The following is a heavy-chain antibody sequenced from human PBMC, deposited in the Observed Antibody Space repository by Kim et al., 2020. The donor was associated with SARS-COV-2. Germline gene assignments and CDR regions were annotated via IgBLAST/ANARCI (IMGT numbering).Heavy chain of an antibody. V-gene: IGHV4-61*01. D-gene: IGHD6-19*01. CDR3: ARGSEQQWLVHFDY. CDR1: GGSVSSGSYY. CDR2: IYYSGST. Sequence: SETLSLTCTVSGGSVSSGSYYWSWIRQPPGKGLEWIGYIYYSGSTNYNPSLKSRVTISVDTSKNQFSLKLSSVTAADTAVYYCARGSEQQWLVHFDYWGQGTLVTVSS. J-gene: IGHJ4*02.